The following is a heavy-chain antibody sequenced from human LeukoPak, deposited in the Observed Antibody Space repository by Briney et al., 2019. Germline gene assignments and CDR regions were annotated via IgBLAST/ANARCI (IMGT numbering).Heavy chain of an antibody. Sequence: GGSLRLSCAASGFTFSSYSMHWVRQAPGKGLEWVSYISSCSSTIYYADSVKGRFTISRDNAKNSLYLQMNSLRAEDTAVYDCAGPGYSSGWGALDIWGQGTMVTVSS. CDR3: AGPGYSSGWGALDI. J-gene: IGHJ3*02. D-gene: IGHD6-19*01. V-gene: IGHV3-48*01. CDR2: ISSCSSTI. CDR1: GFTFSSYS.